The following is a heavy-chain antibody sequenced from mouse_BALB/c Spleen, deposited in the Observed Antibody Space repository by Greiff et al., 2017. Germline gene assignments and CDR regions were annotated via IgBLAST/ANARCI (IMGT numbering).Heavy chain of an antibody. CDR2: IDPANGNT. Sequence: VQLKQSGAELVKPGASVKLSCTASGFNIKDTYMHWVKQRPEQGLEWIGRIDPANGNTKYDPKFQGKATITADTSSNTAYLQLSSLTSEDTAVYYCARSYYRFFDYWGQGTTLPVSS. CDR1: GFNIKDTY. CDR3: ARSYYRFFDY. V-gene: IGHV14-3*02. J-gene: IGHJ2*01. D-gene: IGHD2-14*01.